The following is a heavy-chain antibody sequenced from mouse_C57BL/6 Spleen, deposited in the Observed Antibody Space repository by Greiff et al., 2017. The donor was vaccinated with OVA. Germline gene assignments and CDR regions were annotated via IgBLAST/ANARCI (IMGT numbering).Heavy chain of an antibody. CDR3: ARSADDGDY. CDR1: GYAFSSSW. CDR2: IYPGDGDT. J-gene: IGHJ2*01. D-gene: IGHD2-12*01. V-gene: IGHV1-82*01. Sequence: VKLQESGPELVKPGASVKISCKASGYAFSSSWMNWVKQRPGKGLEWIGRIYPGDGDTNYNGKFKGKATLTADKSSSTAYMQLSSLTSEDSAVYFCARSADDGDYWGQGTTLTVSS.